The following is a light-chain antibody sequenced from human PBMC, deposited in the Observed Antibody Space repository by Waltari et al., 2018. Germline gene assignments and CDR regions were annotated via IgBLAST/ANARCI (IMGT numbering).Light chain of an antibody. V-gene: IGLV2-14*01. CDR3: SSYTSSYTLV. CDR2: DVS. J-gene: IGLJ1*01. CDR1: SSDVGGYNY. Sequence: QSALTHPASVSGSPGQSITISCTGTSSDVGGYNYVSWYQQYPGKAPKLIIYDVSNRPSGVSNRFSGSKSGNTASLTISGLQAEDEADYYCSSYTSSYTLVFGTGTKVTVL.